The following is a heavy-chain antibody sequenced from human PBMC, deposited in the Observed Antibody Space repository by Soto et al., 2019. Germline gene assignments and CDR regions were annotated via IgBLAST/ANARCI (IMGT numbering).Heavy chain of an antibody. V-gene: IGHV3-23*01. J-gene: IGHJ5*02. CDR1: GFIFTSYA. CDR3: AKTMSRLGGYDLNWFAT. Sequence: EVQLLESGGNLVQPGGSLRLSCAASGFIFTSYAMSWVRQAPGKGLEWVSTISGSSGRSRSSYYTDSVKGRFTVTIDNNKNTLYLQMYILRAEDTAVYYCAKTMSRLGGYDLNWFATWGQGTRVTVSS. CDR2: ISGSSGRSRSS. D-gene: IGHD5-12*01.